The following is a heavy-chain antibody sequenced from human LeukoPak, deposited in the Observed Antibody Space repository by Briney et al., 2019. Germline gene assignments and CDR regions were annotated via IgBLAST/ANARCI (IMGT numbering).Heavy chain of an antibody. CDR1: GFIFSNYN. V-gene: IGHV3-48*01. Sequence: PGGSLRLSCAASGFIFSNYNMNWVRQTPGKGLEWLSYISSSSGTIYYADSVKGRFTISGDNAKNSLYLQMNSLRAEDTAVYYCARSPSGSVVFGYYYMDVWGKGTTVTVSS. CDR3: ARSPSGSVVFGYYYMDV. D-gene: IGHD1-26*01. J-gene: IGHJ6*03. CDR2: ISSSSGTI.